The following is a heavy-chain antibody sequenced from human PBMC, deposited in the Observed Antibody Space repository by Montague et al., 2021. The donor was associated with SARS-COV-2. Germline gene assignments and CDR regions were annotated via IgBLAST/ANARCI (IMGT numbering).Heavy chain of an antibody. J-gene: IGHJ6*02. CDR3: ARDERYFYGSHYYYYGMDV. CDR1: GGSISSYY. D-gene: IGHD3-9*01. Sequence: SETLSLTCTVSGGSISSYYWSWIRQPAGKGLEWIGRIYTSGSTNYNPSLKSRVTMSVDTSKNQFSLKLSSVTAADTAVYYCARDERYFYGSHYYYYGMDVWGQGTTVTVSS. CDR2: IYTSGST. V-gene: IGHV4-4*07.